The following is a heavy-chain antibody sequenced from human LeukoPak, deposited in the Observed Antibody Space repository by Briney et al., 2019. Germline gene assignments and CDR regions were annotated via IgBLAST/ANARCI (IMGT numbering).Heavy chain of an antibody. Sequence: SETLSLTCTVSGGSLSSYYWTWIRQPPGKGLEWIAYIFYSGSTNHNPSLKSRVTMSVDTSKNQFSLKLNSVTAADTAVYYCARLRGNYFPDYWGQGTLVTVSS. V-gene: IGHV4-59*01. CDR1: GGSLSSYY. D-gene: IGHD4-11*01. J-gene: IGHJ4*02. CDR3: ARLRGNYFPDY. CDR2: IFYSGST.